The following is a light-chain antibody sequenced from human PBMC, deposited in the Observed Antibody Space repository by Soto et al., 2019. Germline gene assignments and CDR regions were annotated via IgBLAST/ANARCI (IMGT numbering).Light chain of an antibody. CDR1: SSDVGGYNY. V-gene: IGLV2-14*01. J-gene: IGLJ1*01. CDR2: DVS. CDR3: SSYTSSSTLV. Sequence: QSVLTQPASVSGSPGQSITISCTGTSSDVGGYNYVSWYQQHPGKAPKLMIYDVSNRPSGFSNRFSGSKSDNTASLTISGLQAEDEADYYCSSYTSSSTLVFGTGTKLTVL.